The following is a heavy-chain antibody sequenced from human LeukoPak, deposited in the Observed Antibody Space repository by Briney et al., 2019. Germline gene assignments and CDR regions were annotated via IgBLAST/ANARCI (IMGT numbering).Heavy chain of an antibody. CDR1: GFTFSDYY. CDR3: AKDSGQYFDY. CDR2: ISRSDGIHI. J-gene: IGHJ4*02. D-gene: IGHD3-10*01. V-gene: IGHV3-11*04. Sequence: GGSLRLSCVASGFTFSDYYMSWVRQAPGKGLEWVSYISRSDGIHIYYADSVKGRFTISRDNSKNTLYLQMNSLSTEDTAVYYCAKDSGQYFDYWGQGTLVTVSS.